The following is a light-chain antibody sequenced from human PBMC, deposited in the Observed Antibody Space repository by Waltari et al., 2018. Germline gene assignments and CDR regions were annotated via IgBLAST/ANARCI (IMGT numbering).Light chain of an antibody. CDR3: QQYGSSPRT. J-gene: IGKJ1*01. CDR2: GAS. Sequence: EIVLTQFPGTLSLSPGERATLSCRASQSVSSGWLAWFQQKPGQAPRLLIYGASRRARGIPDRFRGSGSGTDFTLTINRVDPEDFALYFCQQYGSSPRTFGQGTKVEI. V-gene: IGKV3-20*01. CDR1: QSVSSGW.